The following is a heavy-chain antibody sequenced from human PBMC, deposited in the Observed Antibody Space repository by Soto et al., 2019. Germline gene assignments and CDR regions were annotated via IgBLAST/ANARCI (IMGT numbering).Heavy chain of an antibody. CDR2: ISYDGLNE. V-gene: IGHV3-30-3*01. CDR3: AKVADSGWTGGWFDP. CDR1: GFTFGSYA. Sequence: QVQLVESGGGVVQPGRSLRLSCAASGFTFGSYAMHWVRQAPGKGLEWVAVISYDGLNEYYADSVKGRFTISRDDSKNTLYLHRNSLRAEDTAVYYCAKVADSGWTGGWFDPWGQGTLVTVS. D-gene: IGHD6-19*01. J-gene: IGHJ5*02.